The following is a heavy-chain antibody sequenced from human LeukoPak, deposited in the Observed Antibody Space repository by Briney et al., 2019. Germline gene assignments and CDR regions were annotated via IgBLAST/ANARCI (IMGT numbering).Heavy chain of an antibody. J-gene: IGHJ4*02. D-gene: IGHD3-9*01. CDR3: AREGSTYYDILTGYFHFDY. V-gene: IGHV3-30*04. CDR2: ISYDGRNK. CDR1: GFTLSSYA. Sequence: PGRSLRLSCAASGFTLSSYALHWVRQAPGKGLEWVAVISYDGRNKYYADSVKGRFTISRDNSKNTLYLQMNSLRAEDTAVYYCAREGSTYYDILTGYFHFDYWGQGALVTVSS.